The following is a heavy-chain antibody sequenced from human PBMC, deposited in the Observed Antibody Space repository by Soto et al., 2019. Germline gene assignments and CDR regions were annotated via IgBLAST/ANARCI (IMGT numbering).Heavy chain of an antibody. CDR3: ARDPPGFRSAFDF. Sequence: PSQTLSLTCAISGDSVSSNGAAWNWIRQSPSRGLEWLGRTYYRSRWYSDYAPSVKSRITVNPDTSQNQFSLQLNSVTPEDTAIYYCARDPPGFRSAFDFWGQGTQVTVSS. V-gene: IGHV6-1*01. J-gene: IGHJ4*02. CDR1: GDSVSSNGAA. CDR2: TYYRSRWYS. D-gene: IGHD6-19*01.